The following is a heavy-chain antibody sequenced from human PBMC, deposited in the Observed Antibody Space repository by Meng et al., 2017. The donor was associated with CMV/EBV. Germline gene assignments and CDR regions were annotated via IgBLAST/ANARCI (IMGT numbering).Heavy chain of an antibody. CDR3: ARGVVPAAINWFDP. Sequence: GESLKISCAASGFTFSSYRMNWVRQAPGKGLEWVSYISSSSSTRYYADSVKGRFTISRDNAKNSLYLQMNSLRAEDTAVYYCARGVVPAAINWFDPWGQGTLVTVSS. J-gene: IGHJ5*02. CDR2: ISSSSSTR. V-gene: IGHV3-48*04. D-gene: IGHD2-2*02. CDR1: GFTFSSYR.